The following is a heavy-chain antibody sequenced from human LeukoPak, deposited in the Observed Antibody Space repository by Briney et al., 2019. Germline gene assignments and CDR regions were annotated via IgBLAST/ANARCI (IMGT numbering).Heavy chain of an antibody. Sequence: GGSLRLSCVASGFTYSHNGMHWVRQAPGKGLEWVAFIQYDGNTIFYADSVKDRFTISRDDSQNTLYLQMNSLRPEDAAVYYCARSYCSSTSCYADHSYYYIDVWGKGTTVTVSS. CDR1: GFTYSHNG. J-gene: IGHJ6*03. CDR2: IQYDGNTI. D-gene: IGHD2-2*01. V-gene: IGHV3-30*02. CDR3: ARSYCSSTSCYADHSYYYIDV.